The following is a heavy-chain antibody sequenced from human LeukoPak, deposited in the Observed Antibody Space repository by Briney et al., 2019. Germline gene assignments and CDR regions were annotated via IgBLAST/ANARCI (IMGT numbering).Heavy chain of an antibody. CDR1: GSSISSGGYY. J-gene: IGHJ4*02. V-gene: IGHV4-31*03. CDR3: ARIGLGYYDSSGYPSLGSYYFDY. Sequence: SETLSLTCTVSGSSISSGGYYWSWIRQHPGKGLEWIGYIYYSGSTYYNPSLKSRVTISVDTSKNQFSLKLSSVTAADTAVYYCARIGLGYYDSSGYPSLGSYYFDYWGQGTLVTVSS. D-gene: IGHD3-22*01. CDR2: IYYSGST.